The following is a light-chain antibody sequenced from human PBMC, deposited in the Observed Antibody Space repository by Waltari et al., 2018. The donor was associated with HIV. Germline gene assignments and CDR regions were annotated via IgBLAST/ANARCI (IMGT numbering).Light chain of an antibody. J-gene: IGKJ4*01. CDR1: QSVFYNSNKKNY. CDR2: WAS. V-gene: IGKV4-1*01. CDR3: QQYYSTPLT. Sequence: DIVMTQSPDSLAVSLGERATINCKSSQSVFYNSNKKNYFAWYQQKPGQPPKMIIYWASNQESGVPDRFSGSGSGTDFTLTISSLQTEDVAVYYCQQYYSTPLTFGGGTKVEIK.